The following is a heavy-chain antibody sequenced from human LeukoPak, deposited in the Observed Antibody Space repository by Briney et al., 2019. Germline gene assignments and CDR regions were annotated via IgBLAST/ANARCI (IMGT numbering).Heavy chain of an antibody. CDR2: IDYSGST. V-gene: IGHV4-59*01. J-gene: IGHJ2*01. D-gene: IGHD2-2*01. CDR1: GGSINNYY. Sequence: SETLSLTCTVSGGSINNYYWSWIRQPPGKGLEWIGYIDYSGSTNYNPSLKSRVTISLDTSKNQFSLKLSSVTAADTAVYYCARDRCSSRSCYLTLTQRGYFDLWGRGTVVTVSS. CDR3: ARDRCSSRSCYLTLTQRGYFDL.